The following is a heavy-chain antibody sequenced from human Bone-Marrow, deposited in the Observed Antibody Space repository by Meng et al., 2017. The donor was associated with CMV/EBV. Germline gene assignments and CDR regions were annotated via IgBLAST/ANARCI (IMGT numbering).Heavy chain of an antibody. CDR3: ARVTGAGWLRFPDV. CDR1: GFTFSSYW. V-gene: IGHV3-7*01. Sequence: GESLKISCAASGFTFSSYWMSWVRQAPGKGLEWVANIKQDGGEKYYVDSVKGRFTISRDNAKNSLYLQMNSLRAEDTAVYYCARVTGAGWLRFPDVWGQGTTVTSP. D-gene: IGHD5-12*01. CDR2: IKQDGGEK. J-gene: IGHJ6*02.